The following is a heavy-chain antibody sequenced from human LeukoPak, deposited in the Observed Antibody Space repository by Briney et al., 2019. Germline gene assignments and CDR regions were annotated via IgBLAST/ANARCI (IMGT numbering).Heavy chain of an antibody. CDR2: ISAYNGNT. D-gene: IGHD2-15*01. J-gene: IGHJ4*02. V-gene: IGHV1-18*01. CDR3: ARDCSGSSCYWIH. Sequence: GASVKISCKASGYTFSSYGISWVRQAPGQGLEWLGYISAYNGNTNYAQKVQGRITMTTDTSTSTAYMEMRSLRSDDTAVYYCARDCSGSSCYWIHWGQGTLVTVSS. CDR1: GYTFSSYG.